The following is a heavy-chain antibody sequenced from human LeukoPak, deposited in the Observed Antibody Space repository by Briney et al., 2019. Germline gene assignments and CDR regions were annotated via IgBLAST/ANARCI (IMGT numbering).Heavy chain of an antibody. V-gene: IGHV3-30-3*01. D-gene: IGHD3-10*01. Sequence: GGSLRLSCAASGFTFSSYAMHWVRQAPGKGLEWVAVISYDGSNKYYADSVKGRFTISRDNSKNTLYLQMNSLRAEDTAVYYCARTMVRGVIIDIDYWGQGTLVTVSS. CDR2: ISYDGSNK. J-gene: IGHJ4*02. CDR1: GFTFSSYA. CDR3: ARTMVRGVIIDIDY.